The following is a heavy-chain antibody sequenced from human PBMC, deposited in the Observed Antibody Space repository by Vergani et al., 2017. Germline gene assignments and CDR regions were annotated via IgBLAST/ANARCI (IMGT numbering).Heavy chain of an antibody. V-gene: IGHV3-30*02. D-gene: IGHD5-18*01. CDR3: RGLGYRPNGMDV. J-gene: IGHJ6*02. Sequence: QVQLVESGGGVVQPGGSQRLSCAASGFTFSSYGMHWVRQAPGKGLEWVAFIRYDGSNKYYADSVKGRFTISRDNSKNTLYLQMNSLRAEDTAVYYCRGLGYRPNGMDVWGQGTTVTVSS. CDR2: IRYDGSNK. CDR1: GFTFSSYG.